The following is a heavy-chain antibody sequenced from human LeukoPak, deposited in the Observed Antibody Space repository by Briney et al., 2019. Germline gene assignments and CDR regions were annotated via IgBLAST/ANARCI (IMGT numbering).Heavy chain of an antibody. CDR3: GRHLAERDY. V-gene: IGHV4-39*01. CDR2: IYYSGST. D-gene: IGHD6-13*01. CDR1: GGSISSSSYY. Sequence: PSETLSLTCTVSGGSISSSSYYWGWIRRPPGKGLEWIGSIYYSGSTYYNPSLKSRVTISVDTSKNQFSLKLSSVTAADTAVYYCGRHLAERDYWGQGTLVTVSS. J-gene: IGHJ4*02.